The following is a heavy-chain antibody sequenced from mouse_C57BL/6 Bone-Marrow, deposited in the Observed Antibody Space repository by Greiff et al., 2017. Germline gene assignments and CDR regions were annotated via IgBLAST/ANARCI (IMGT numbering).Heavy chain of an antibody. J-gene: IGHJ2*01. CDR2: IHPNSGST. CDR1: GYTFTSYW. CDR3: AIGNPRGELRRYPDYFDY. V-gene: IGHV1-64*01. D-gene: IGHD1-1*01. Sequence: QVQLQQPGAELVKPGASVKLSCKASGYTFTSYWMHWVKQRPGQGLEWIGMIHPNSGSTNSNEKFTSKATLTVDKSSSTAYMQLSSLTSEDSAVYYCAIGNPRGELRRYPDYFDYWGQGTTRTVSS.